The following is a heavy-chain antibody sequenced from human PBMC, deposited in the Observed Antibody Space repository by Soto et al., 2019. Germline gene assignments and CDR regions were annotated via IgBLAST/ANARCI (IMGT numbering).Heavy chain of an antibody. J-gene: IGHJ6*03. D-gene: IGHD6-6*01. CDR3: ARRARPDFYYMDV. V-gene: IGHV3-64*01. CDR2: ISSNGVGT. Sequence: GGSLRLSRPASGITLSGYAMDLVRQAPGKGLEYVSGISSNGVGTYYANSVQGRFTISRDNSKNTVYLQMGSLRPEDMAVYYCARRARPDFYYMDVWGKGTTVTVSS. CDR1: GITLSGYA.